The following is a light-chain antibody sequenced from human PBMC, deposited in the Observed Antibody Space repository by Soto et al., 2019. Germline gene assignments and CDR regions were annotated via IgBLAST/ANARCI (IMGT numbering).Light chain of an antibody. V-gene: IGLV2-14*01. CDR1: NSDVGLYDF. J-gene: IGLJ1*01. CDR3: ISYTSDDVRYV. CDR2: EVS. Sequence: QSALTQPASVSGTPGQAITISCTGSNSDVGLYDFGSWYQHHPGRAPKLIVSEVSHRPSGISNRFSGSKSGNTASLTISGLQSEDEADYYCISYTSDDVRYVFGTGTKLTVL.